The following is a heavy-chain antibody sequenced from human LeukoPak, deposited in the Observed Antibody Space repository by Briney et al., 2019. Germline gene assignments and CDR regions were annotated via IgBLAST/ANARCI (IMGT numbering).Heavy chain of an antibody. CDR2: IFYSGGT. V-gene: IGHV4-39*07. CDR1: GGSINTPNYY. D-gene: IGHD3-22*01. Sequence: IPSETLSLTCTVSGGSINTPNYYWGWIRQTPGKGLEWIGNIFYSGGTYYSPSLTSRVTISLDTSRNQFSLKLSSVTAADTAVYYCARGTTYNQYYYDSSGYYSFDYWGQGTLVTVSS. J-gene: IGHJ4*02. CDR3: ARGTTYNQYYYDSSGYYSFDY.